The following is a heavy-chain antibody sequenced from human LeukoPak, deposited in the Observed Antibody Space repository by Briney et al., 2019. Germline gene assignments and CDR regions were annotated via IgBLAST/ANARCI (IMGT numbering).Heavy chain of an antibody. D-gene: IGHD3-22*01. Sequence: PSETLSLTCAVYGGSFSDYYWSWIRQPPGKGLEWIGEINHSGSTNYNPSLKSRVTISVDTSKNQFSLKLSSVTAADTAVYYCARRSSIVWFDPWGQGTLVTVSS. CDR2: INHSGST. J-gene: IGHJ5*02. V-gene: IGHV4-34*01. CDR3: ARRSSIVWFDP. CDR1: GGSFSDYY.